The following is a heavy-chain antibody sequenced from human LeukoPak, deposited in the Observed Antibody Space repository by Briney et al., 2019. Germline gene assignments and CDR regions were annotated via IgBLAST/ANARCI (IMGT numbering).Heavy chain of an antibody. CDR3: ARGRYYYDSSGSHPD. J-gene: IGHJ4*02. Sequence: GASVEVSCKASGYTFTGYYMHWVRQAPGQGLEWMGWINPNSGGTNYAQKFQGRVTMTRDTSISTAYMELSRLRSDDTAVYYCARGRYYYDSSGSHPDWGQGTLVTVSS. CDR2: INPNSGGT. D-gene: IGHD3-22*01. V-gene: IGHV1-2*02. CDR1: GYTFTGYY.